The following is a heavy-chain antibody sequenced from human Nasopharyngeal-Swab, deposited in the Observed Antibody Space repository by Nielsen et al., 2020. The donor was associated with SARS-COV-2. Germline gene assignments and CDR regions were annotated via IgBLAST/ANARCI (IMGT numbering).Heavy chain of an antibody. D-gene: IGHD1/OR15-1a*01. J-gene: IGHJ6*03. CDR2: VYYSGGT. CDR3: ARVLGNTYYYSYMDV. CDR1: GASISGGGYY. Sequence: SETLSLTCTLSGASISGGGYYWSWIRQHPGKGLEWMGSVYYSGGTYYNPSLQSRATISIDTSRKRFSLNLRSVTAADTAVHYCARVLGNTYYYSYMDVSSKGTAVNVSS. V-gene: IGHV4-31*03.